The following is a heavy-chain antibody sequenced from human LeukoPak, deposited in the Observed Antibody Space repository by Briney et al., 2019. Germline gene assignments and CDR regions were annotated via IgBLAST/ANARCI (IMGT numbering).Heavy chain of an antibody. J-gene: IGHJ4*02. D-gene: IGHD3-10*01. CDR1: GYTFTSYA. Sequence: ASVKVSCKASGYTFTSYAMNWVRQAPGQGLEWMGWINANTGNPTYGQGFTGRFVFSLDTSVSTAYLQISSLKAEDTAVYYCARELCVRGSGSYCPFDYWGQGTLVTVSS. CDR3: ARELCVRGSGSYCPFDY. V-gene: IGHV7-4-1*02. CDR2: INANTGNP.